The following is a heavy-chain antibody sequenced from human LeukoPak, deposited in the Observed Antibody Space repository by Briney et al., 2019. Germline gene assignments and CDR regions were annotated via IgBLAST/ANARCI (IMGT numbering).Heavy chain of an antibody. CDR2: ISVYSGNT. CDR1: GYTFASYG. D-gene: IGHD2-8*01. J-gene: IGHJ5*02. V-gene: IGHV1-18*01. Sequence: ASVKVSCKASGYTFASYGVTWVRQVPGQGPGWMAWISVYSGNTEYAQKFQDRVTLTADTSTSTVYMELRSLRSDDTAVYYCARDGWSLGPWGQGTLVTVSS. CDR3: ARDGWSLGP.